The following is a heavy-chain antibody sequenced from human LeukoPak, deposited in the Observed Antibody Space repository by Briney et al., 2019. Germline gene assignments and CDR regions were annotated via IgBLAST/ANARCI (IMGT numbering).Heavy chain of an antibody. CDR1: GFNFNVYS. V-gene: IGHV3-48*01. D-gene: IGHD3-3*01. J-gene: IGHJ4*02. CDR2: MTSDSNTI. CDR3: ARSTEWFADY. Sequence: GGSLRLSCAASGFNFNVYSMNWVRRAPGEGLEWISYMTSDSNTIYYADSVRGRFTISRDNAKKSVYLELSNLRADDTAMYYCARSTEWFADYWGQGTLVTVSS.